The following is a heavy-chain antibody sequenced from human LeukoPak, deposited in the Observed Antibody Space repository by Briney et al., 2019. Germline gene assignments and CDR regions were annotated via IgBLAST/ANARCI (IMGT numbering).Heavy chain of an antibody. J-gene: IGHJ5*02. CDR1: GFTFSSYA. V-gene: IGHV3-23*01. CDR2: VSAAGGSA. CDR3: ARAEETTWGIDP. Sequence: GGSLRLSCAASGFTFSSYAMNWVRQAPGKGLEWVSGVSAAGGSAYYADSVKVRFTISRDNSKNTVYLRMNSLRAEDTAVYYCARAEETTWGIDPWGQGTLVTVSS. D-gene: IGHD3-16*01.